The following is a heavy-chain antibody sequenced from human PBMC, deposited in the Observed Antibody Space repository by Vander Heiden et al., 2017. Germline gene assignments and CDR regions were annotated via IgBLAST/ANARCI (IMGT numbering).Heavy chain of an antibody. CDR2: ISYDGSNK. Sequence: QVQLVESGGGVVQPGRSLRLSCAASGFTFSSSAMHWVRQAPGKGLEWVAVISYDGSNKYYADSVKGRFTISRDNSKNTLYLQMNSLRAEDTAVYYCARDHSSSWYEMGHGMDVWGQGTTVTVSS. CDR1: GFTFSSSA. J-gene: IGHJ6*02. CDR3: ARDHSSSWYEMGHGMDV. V-gene: IGHV3-30-3*01. D-gene: IGHD6-13*01.